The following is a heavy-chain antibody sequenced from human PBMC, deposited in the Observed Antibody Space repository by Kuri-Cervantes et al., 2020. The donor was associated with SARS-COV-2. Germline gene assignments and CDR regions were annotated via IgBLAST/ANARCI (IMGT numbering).Heavy chain of an antibody. CDR1: GFTLSHNW. V-gene: IGHV3-7*03. D-gene: IGHD5-12*01. CDR2: IKQDGSEK. CDR3: ARGFELDY. Sequence: GGSLRLSCAASGFTLSHNWMSWVRQAPGKGLEWVANIKQDGSEKYDVDSVKGRFAISRDNPKNSLYLQLNSLRAEDTAMYYCARGFELDYWGQGTLVTVSS. J-gene: IGHJ4*02.